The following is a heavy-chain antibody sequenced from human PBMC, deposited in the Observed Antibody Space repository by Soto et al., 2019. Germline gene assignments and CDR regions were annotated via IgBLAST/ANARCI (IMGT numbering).Heavy chain of an antibody. CDR1: GGSISSGGYY. D-gene: IGHD3-9*01. CDR2: IYYSGST. J-gene: IGHJ4*02. Sequence: SETLSLTCTVSGGSISSGGYYWSWIRQHPGKGLEWIGYIYYSGSTYYNPSLKSRVTISVDTSKNQFSLKLSSVTAADTAVYYCARGDYDILTGYPPYFDYWGQGTLVTVS. CDR3: ARGDYDILTGYPPYFDY. V-gene: IGHV4-31*03.